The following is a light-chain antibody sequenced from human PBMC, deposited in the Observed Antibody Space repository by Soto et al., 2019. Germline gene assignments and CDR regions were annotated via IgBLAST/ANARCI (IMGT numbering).Light chain of an antibody. CDR3: AAWDDSLSGPHWV. Sequence: QSVLTQPPSASGTPGQRVTICCSGSSSNIGSNYVYWYQQLPGTAPKLLIYRNNQRPSGVPDRFSGSKSGTSASLAISGLRSEDEADYYCAAWDDSLSGPHWVFGGGTKLTVL. CDR2: RNN. J-gene: IGLJ3*02. CDR1: SSNIGSNY. V-gene: IGLV1-47*01.